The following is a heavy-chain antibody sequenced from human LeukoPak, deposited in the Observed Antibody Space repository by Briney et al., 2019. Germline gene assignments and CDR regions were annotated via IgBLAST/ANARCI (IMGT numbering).Heavy chain of an antibody. CDR2: IYYSGST. D-gene: IGHD6-6*01. CDR1: GGSISSSSYY. Sequence: SETLSLTCTVSGGSISSSSYYWGWIRPPPGKGLEWIGSIYYSGSTYYNPSLKSRVTISVDTSKNQFSLKLSSVTAADTAVYYCARRRGPSIAARPLVYYFDYWGQGTLVTVSS. CDR3: ARRRGPSIAARPLVYYFDY. V-gene: IGHV4-39*01. J-gene: IGHJ4*02.